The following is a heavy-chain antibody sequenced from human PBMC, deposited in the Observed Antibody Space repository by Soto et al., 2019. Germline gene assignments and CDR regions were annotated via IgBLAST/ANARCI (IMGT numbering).Heavy chain of an antibody. CDR3: AGDKVERSSSPYYGMDV. J-gene: IGHJ6*02. CDR1: GFTFSSYW. V-gene: IGHV3-7*03. D-gene: IGHD6-6*01. Sequence: EVQLVESGGGLVQPGGSLRLSCAASGFTFSSYWMSWVRQAPGKGLEWVANIKQDGSEKYYVDSVKGRFPISRDNAKNSLYLQMNSLRAEDTAVYYCAGDKVERSSSPYYGMDVWGQGTTVTVSS. CDR2: IKQDGSEK.